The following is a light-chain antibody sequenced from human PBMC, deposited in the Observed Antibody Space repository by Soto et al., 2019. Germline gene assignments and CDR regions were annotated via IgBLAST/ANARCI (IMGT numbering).Light chain of an antibody. Sequence: EIVLTQSPGTLSLSSGERATLSCRASQSVNSNYLTWYQQKPGLTPRLLISGASSRATGIPDRFSGSGSGTDFTLTISRLEPEDFAGYYCQQYDSSRLTFGGGTKVDIK. V-gene: IGKV3-20*01. CDR1: QSVNSNY. CDR3: QQYDSSRLT. CDR2: GAS. J-gene: IGKJ4*01.